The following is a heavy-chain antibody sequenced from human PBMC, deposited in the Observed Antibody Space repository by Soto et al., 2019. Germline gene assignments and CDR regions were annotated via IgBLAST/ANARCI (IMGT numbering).Heavy chain of an antibody. V-gene: IGHV3-48*03. CDR2: ISKSGSTR. Sequence: PGGSLRLSCVASGFTFSSYGMNWVRQGPGKGLEWLSSISKSGSTRYYADSVKGRFTISRDNAKNSLYLQMNILRAEDTAVYYCAKVSSAWYAGFFDRWGQGTLVTVSS. CDR3: AKVSSAWYAGFFDR. D-gene: IGHD2-8*01. J-gene: IGHJ4*02. CDR1: GFTFSSYG.